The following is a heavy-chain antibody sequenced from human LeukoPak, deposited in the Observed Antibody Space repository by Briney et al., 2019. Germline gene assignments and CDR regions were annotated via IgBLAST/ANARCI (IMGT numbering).Heavy chain of an antibody. D-gene: IGHD5-12*01. V-gene: IGHV3-48*03. CDR1: GFTFSTYE. CDR3: AREGRSGYDLTGYYGMDV. Sequence: PGGSLRLSCAASGFTFSTYEMNWVRQAPGKGLEWVSYIGSSGSTIYYADSVKGRFTISRDNAKNSLYLQMNSLRAEDTAVYYCAREGRSGYDLTGYYGMDVWGKGTTVTVSS. J-gene: IGHJ6*04. CDR2: IGSSGSTI.